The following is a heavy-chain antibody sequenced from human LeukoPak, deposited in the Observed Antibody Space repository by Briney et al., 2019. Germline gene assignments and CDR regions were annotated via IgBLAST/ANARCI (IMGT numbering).Heavy chain of an antibody. V-gene: IGHV3-43D*03. CDR2: ISWDGGST. J-gene: IGHJ4*02. CDR1: GFTFDDYA. D-gene: IGHD1-26*01. Sequence: GGSLRLSCAASGFTFDDYAMHWVRKAPGKGLEWVSLISWDGGSTYYADSVKGRFTISRDNSKNSLYLQMNSLRAEDTALYYCAKDMGYSGSYGFDYWGQGTLVTVSS. CDR3: AKDMGYSGSYGFDY.